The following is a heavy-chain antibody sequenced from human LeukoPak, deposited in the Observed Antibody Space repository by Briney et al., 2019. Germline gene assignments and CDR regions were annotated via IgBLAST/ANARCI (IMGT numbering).Heavy chain of an antibody. V-gene: IGHV3-7*01. CDR1: GFTFRSYW. CDR2: IKQDGSEK. CDR3: ARGVGGFCSITSCYNSH. J-gene: IGHJ4*02. Sequence: PGGSLRLSCAASGFTFRSYWMSWVRQAPGKGLEWVANIKQDGSEKYYVDSVKGRFTISRDNAKNSLYLQMNNLRAEDTAVYYCARGVGGFCSITSCYNSHWGRGTLVTVSS. D-gene: IGHD2-2*02.